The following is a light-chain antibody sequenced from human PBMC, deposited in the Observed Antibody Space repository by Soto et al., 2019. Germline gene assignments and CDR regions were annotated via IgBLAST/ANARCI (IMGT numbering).Light chain of an antibody. CDR3: HSYDSSLSDSYVV. Sequence: QSVLTQPPSVSGAPGQRVTISCTGSSSNIGAGYDVHWYQQLPGTAPKLLIYGNNNRPSGVPDRFSGSKSGTSASLAITGLQAEDEADYYCHSYDSSLSDSYVVFGGGTKLTVL. CDR2: GNN. J-gene: IGLJ2*01. CDR1: SSNIGAGYD. V-gene: IGLV1-40*01.